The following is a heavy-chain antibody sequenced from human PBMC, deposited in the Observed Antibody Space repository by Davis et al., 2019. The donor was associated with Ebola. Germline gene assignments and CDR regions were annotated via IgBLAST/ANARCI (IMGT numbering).Heavy chain of an antibody. CDR3: ARRILISSRGGMDV. CDR2: SSISVENI. J-gene: IGHJ6*02. V-gene: IGHV3-48*02. CDR1: GFTFSIYS. D-gene: IGHD2-8*01. Sequence: PGGSLRLSCVASGFTFSIYSLNCVRQVPGEELEWVSHSSISVENIAYEESVKGRFTVSRNNAQNSRHLQMNSLRDEDTGVYYCARRILISSRGGMDVWGQGTTVTVSS.